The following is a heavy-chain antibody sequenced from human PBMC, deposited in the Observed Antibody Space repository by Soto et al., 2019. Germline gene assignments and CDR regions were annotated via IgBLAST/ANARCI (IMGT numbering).Heavy chain of an antibody. CDR1: RFTFSRYW. Sequence: PGVSLRLSCAASRFTFSRYWMSCVRQAPGKGLEWVANINQDGSERYSVDSVKGRFTISRDNAKNSLYLQMNSLRAEDTAVYYCAKYYSDYYYGRDVWGKGTTVTVSP. V-gene: IGHV3-7*05. CDR3: AKYYSDYYYGRDV. D-gene: IGHD4-4*01. CDR2: INQDGSER. J-gene: IGHJ6*04.